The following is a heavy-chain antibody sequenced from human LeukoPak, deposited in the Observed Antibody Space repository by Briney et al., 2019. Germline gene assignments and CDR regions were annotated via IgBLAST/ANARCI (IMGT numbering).Heavy chain of an antibody. CDR1: GGSFSGYY. Sequence: SETLSLTCAVYGGSFSGYYWSWLRQPPGKGLEWIGEINHSGSTNYNPSLKSRVTISVDTSKNQFSLKLSSVTTADTAVYYCARYCSSTSCPLFDYWGQGTLVTVSS. CDR3: ARYCSSTSCPLFDY. V-gene: IGHV4-34*01. J-gene: IGHJ4*02. D-gene: IGHD2-2*01. CDR2: INHSGST.